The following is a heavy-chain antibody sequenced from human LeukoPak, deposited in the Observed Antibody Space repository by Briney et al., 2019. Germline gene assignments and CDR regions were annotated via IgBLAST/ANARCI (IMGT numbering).Heavy chain of an antibody. D-gene: IGHD3-22*01. CDR2: IKQDGSEK. J-gene: IGHJ4*02. CDR3: ARDPDYYDSNPDY. CDR1: GFTFSSYW. V-gene: IGHV3-7*01. Sequence: GGSLRLSCAASGFTFSSYWMSWVRQAPGKGLERVANIKQDGSEKYYVDSVKGRFTISRDNAKNSLYLQMNSLRAEDTAVYYCARDPDYYDSNPDYWGQGTLVTVSS.